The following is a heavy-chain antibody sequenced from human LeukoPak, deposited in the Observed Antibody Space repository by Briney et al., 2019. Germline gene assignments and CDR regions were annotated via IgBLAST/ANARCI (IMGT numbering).Heavy chain of an antibody. CDR3: ARGWTDTASYYYGSGSPTYYFDY. Sequence: ASETLSLTCAVYGGSFSGYYWSWIRQPPGKGLEWIGEINHSGSTNYNPPLKSRVTISVDTSKNQFSLKLSSVTAADTAVYYCARGWTDTASYYYGSGSPTYYFDYWGQGTLVTVSS. CDR1: GGSFSGYY. CDR2: INHSGST. V-gene: IGHV4-34*01. D-gene: IGHD3-10*01. J-gene: IGHJ4*02.